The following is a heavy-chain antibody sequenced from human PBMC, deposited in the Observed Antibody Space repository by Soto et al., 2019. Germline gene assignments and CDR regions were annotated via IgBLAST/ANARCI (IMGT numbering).Heavy chain of an antibody. Sequence: QLVESGGGVVQPGGSLRRSCAASGFTFSNYWMHWVRQVPGQGPVWVSRLNRDGSRTDYADSVRGRFTIFRDNARNTLYLQMNSLRAEDKAMYYCARDLGGAGSYWGQGTLVTVSS. J-gene: IGHJ4*02. CDR2: LNRDGSRT. CDR1: GFTFSNYW. CDR3: ARDLGGAGSY. V-gene: IGHV3-74*01. D-gene: IGHD1-26*01.